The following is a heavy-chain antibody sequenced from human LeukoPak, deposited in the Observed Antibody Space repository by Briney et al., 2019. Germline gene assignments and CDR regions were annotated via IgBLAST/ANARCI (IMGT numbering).Heavy chain of an antibody. CDR1: GYTFTSYY. Sequence: ASVKVSCKASGYTFTSYYMHWVRQAPGQGLEWMGIINPSGGSTSYAQKLQGRVTTTTDTSTSTAYMELRSLRSDDTAVYYCASLAAAGTSDYWGQGTLVTVSS. CDR2: INPSGGST. D-gene: IGHD6-13*01. J-gene: IGHJ4*02. CDR3: ASLAAAGTSDY. V-gene: IGHV1-46*01.